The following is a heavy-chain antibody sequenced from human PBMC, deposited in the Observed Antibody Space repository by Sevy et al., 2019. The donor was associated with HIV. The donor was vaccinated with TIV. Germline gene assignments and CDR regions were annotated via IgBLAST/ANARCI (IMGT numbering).Heavy chain of an antibody. CDR2: TYYRSKWYN. CDR1: GDSVSSNSAA. V-gene: IGHV6-1*01. D-gene: IGHD6-6*01. Sequence: KQSQTLSLTCAISGDSVSSNSAAWNWIRQSPSRGLEWLGRTYYRSKWYNDYAISVKSRITINPDTSKNQFSLQLNSVTPEDTAVYYCARVTDPYSSSPQGAFDIWGQGTMVTVSS. CDR3: ARVTDPYSSSPQGAFDI. J-gene: IGHJ3*02.